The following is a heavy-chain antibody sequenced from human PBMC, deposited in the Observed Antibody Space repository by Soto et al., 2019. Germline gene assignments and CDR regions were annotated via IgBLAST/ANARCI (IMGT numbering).Heavy chain of an antibody. CDR3: ARRLAVAGTGWR. Sequence: QLQLQESGPGLVKPSETLSLTCTVSGGSISSSSYYWGWIRQPPGKGLEWIGSIYYSGSTYYNPSLKSRVTISVDTSKNQFSLKLSSVTAADTAVYYCARRLAVAGTGWRWGQGTLVTVSS. J-gene: IGHJ4*02. D-gene: IGHD6-19*01. V-gene: IGHV4-39*01. CDR1: GGSISSSSYY. CDR2: IYYSGST.